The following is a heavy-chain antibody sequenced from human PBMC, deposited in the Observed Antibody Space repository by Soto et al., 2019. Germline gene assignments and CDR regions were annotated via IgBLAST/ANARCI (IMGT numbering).Heavy chain of an antibody. D-gene: IGHD6-19*01. Sequence: QTLSLTCAISGDCVSSNTAAWNWIRSSPSRGLEWLGRTYYRSNWRHDYAVSVRSRITVNPDTSKNHFSLQLNSVTPDDTAVYYCARGVAGSGFDLWGQGTLVTVSS. CDR1: GDCVSSNTAA. V-gene: IGHV6-1*01. CDR3: ARGVAGSGFDL. J-gene: IGHJ4*02. CDR2: TYYRSNWRH.